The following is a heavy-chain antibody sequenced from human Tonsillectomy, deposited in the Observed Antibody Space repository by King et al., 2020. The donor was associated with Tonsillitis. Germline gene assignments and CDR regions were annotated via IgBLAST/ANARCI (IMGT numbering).Heavy chain of an antibody. V-gene: IGHV3-30*18. D-gene: IGHD6-13*01. Sequence: VQLVESGGGVVQPGRSLRLSCAASGFTFSSYGMHWVRQAPGKGLEWVAVISYVGSIKHYADSVGGRFTISRDNSKNTLFLLMNSLRAEDTAVYYCAKGPADLAAAAYFQHWGQGTLVTVSS. CDR2: ISYVGSIK. J-gene: IGHJ1*01. CDR1: GFTFSSYG. CDR3: AKGPADLAAAAYFQH.